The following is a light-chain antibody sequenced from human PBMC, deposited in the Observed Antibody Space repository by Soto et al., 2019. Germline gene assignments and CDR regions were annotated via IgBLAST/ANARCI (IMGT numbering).Light chain of an antibody. CDR2: GAS. V-gene: IGKV3-15*01. CDR3: HQHNNRPPGT. Sequence: EIVMTQSPATLSVSSGERATLSCRASQSVSSNLAWYQQKPGQAPRLLIYGASTRATGIPARFSGSGSGTELTLIISSLQSEDFAVYYCHQHNNRPPGTFGPRTKVEIK. CDR1: QSVSSN. J-gene: IGKJ1*01.